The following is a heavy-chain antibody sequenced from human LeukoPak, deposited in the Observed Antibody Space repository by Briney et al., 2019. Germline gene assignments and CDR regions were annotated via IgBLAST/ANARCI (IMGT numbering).Heavy chain of an antibody. V-gene: IGHV1-69*06. J-gene: IGHJ2*01. Sequence: GASVTVSFKASGGTFSSYAISWVRQAPGQGLEWMGGIIPIFGTANYAQKFQGRVTITADKSTSTAYMELSSLRSEDTAVYYCARKGRTGSGSYYNEPSSWYFDLWGRGTLVTVSS. D-gene: IGHD3-10*01. CDR1: GGTFSSYA. CDR2: IIPIFGTA. CDR3: ARKGRTGSGSYYNEPSSWYFDL.